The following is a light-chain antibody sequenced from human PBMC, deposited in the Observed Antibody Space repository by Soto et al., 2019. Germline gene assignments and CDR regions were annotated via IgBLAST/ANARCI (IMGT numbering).Light chain of an antibody. Sequence: EIVLTRSPGTMSLSPGEIATLSCRASQSVSSNLAWYQQKPGQAPRLLIYGASTRATGIPARFSGSGSGTEFTLTISRLEPEDFAVYYCQQYATSPTTFGQGTKVDIK. CDR3: QQYATSPTT. CDR1: QSVSSN. CDR2: GAS. V-gene: IGKV3-20*01. J-gene: IGKJ1*01.